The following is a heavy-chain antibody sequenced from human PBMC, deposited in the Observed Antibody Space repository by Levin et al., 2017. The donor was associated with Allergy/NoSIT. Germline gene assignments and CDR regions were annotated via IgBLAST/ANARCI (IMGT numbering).Heavy chain of an antibody. V-gene: IGHV4-34*01. CDR3: ARGSPYCSGDNCYSGSFSYMDV. CDR2: INHSGST. CDR1: GRSFSGYH. Sequence: SETLSLTCAVYGRSFSGYHWIWIRQPPGKGLEWIGEINHSGSTNHNPSLRSRVTISVDTSKNQFSLKLKSVTAADTAVYYCARGSPYCSGDNCYSGSFSYMDVWGKGTTVTVSS. J-gene: IGHJ6*03. D-gene: IGHD2-15*01.